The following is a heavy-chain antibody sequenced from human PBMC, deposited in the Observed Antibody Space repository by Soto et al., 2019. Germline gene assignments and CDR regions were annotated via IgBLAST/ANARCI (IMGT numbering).Heavy chain of an antibody. V-gene: IGHV1-18*01. CDR3: AREGSYHDFDY. Sequence: QVQLVQSGAEVKKPGASVKVSCKASGYTFTSYGITWVLQAPGQGLEWMGWISGYNGDTNYAQKFQGRVTMTTDTSTSTAYVELMTLRSDDTAVYYCAREGSYHDFDYWGQGTRVTVSS. CDR2: ISGYNGDT. CDR1: GYTFTSYG. D-gene: IGHD3-16*02. J-gene: IGHJ4*02.